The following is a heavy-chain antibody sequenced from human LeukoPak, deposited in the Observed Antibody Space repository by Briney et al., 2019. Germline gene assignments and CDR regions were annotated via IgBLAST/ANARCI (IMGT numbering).Heavy chain of an antibody. Sequence: SQTLSLTCTVSGGSISSGDYYWSWIRHPPGKGLEWIGYIYYSGSTYYNPSLKSRVTISVDTSKNQFSLKLSSVTAADTAVYYCARGLVATIRNWFDPWGQGTLVTVSS. CDR3: ARGLVATIRNWFDP. V-gene: IGHV4-30-4*01. CDR2: IYYSGST. J-gene: IGHJ5*02. CDR1: GGSISSGDYY. D-gene: IGHD5-12*01.